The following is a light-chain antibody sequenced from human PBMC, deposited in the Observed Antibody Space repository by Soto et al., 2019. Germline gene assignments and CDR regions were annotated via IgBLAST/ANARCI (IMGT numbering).Light chain of an antibody. V-gene: IGLV2-14*01. CDR2: EVS. J-gene: IGLJ1*01. Sequence: QSALTQPASVSGSPGQSITISCTGTSSDVGGYNFASWYQQHPGKAPKLMISEVSNRPSGVSNRFSGSKSGNAASLTISGLQAEDEADYYCSSYTSSNTLYVFGTGAKVTVL. CDR3: SSYTSSNTLYV. CDR1: SSDVGGYNF.